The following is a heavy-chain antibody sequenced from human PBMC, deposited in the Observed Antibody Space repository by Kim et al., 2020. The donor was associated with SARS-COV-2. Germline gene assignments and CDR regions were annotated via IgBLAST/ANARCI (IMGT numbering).Heavy chain of an antibody. D-gene: IGHD1-26*01. V-gene: IGHV3-53*01. J-gene: IGHJ6*02. Sequence: KGRFTISRDNSKNTLYLQMNSLRAEDTAVYYCARDMVGARGSYYYYGMDVWGQGTTVTVSS. CDR3: ARDMVGARGSYYYYGMDV.